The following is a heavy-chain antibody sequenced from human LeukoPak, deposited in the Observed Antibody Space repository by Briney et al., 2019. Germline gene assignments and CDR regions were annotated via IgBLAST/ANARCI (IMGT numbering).Heavy chain of an antibody. CDR2: ISGSGANT. Sequence: PGGSLILSCAASKFTFSFYAMSWVRQAPGKGLEWVSTISGSGANTYYADSVKGRFTISRDNSKNTLYLQMNSLRAEDTAAYYCAKGLVPAAMGEFDYWGQGTLVTVSS. J-gene: IGHJ4*02. V-gene: IGHV3-23*01. CDR1: KFTFSFYA. D-gene: IGHD2-2*01. CDR3: AKGLVPAAMGEFDY.